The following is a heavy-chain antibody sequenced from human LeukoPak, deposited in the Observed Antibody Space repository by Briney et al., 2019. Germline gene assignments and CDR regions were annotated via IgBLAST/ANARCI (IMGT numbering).Heavy chain of an antibody. V-gene: IGHV1-69*13. J-gene: IGHJ4*02. D-gene: IGHD5-12*01. Sequence: ASVKVSCKASGGTVSRYAISWVRQAPGQGLEWMGGTIPLFGTANYAQKFQGRVTITADESTGTAYMELSSLRSEDTAVYYCARSPKGYGSWFDYWGQGTLVTVSS. CDR3: ARSPKGYGSWFDY. CDR2: TIPLFGTA. CDR1: GGTVSRYA.